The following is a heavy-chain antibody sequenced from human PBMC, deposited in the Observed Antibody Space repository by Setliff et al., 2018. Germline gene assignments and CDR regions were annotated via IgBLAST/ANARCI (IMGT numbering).Heavy chain of an antibody. J-gene: IGHJ4*02. CDR1: GGSISPYF. CDR2: IYHNGNT. CDR3: ARDPVDGHGHFDY. Sequence: SETLSLTCTVSGGSISPYFWSWIRQSPGKGLEWIGYIYHNGNTNFNPSLKTRVTMSVDTSKNQFALKLDSVTAADTAVYYCARDPVDGHGHFDYWGQGTLVTVSS. D-gene: IGHD2-8*01. V-gene: IGHV4-4*08.